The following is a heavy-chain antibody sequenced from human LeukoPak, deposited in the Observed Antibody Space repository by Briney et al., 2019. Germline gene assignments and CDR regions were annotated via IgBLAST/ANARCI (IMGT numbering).Heavy chain of an antibody. D-gene: IGHD6-19*01. V-gene: IGHV4-61*02. Sequence: SETLSLTCAVSGGSISSGSYYWSWIRQPAGKGLEWIGRIYTSGSTNYNPSLKSRVTISVDTSKNQFSLKLSSVTAADTAVYCCARDQLIAVAGIDYFDYWGQGTLVTVSS. J-gene: IGHJ4*02. CDR1: GGSISSGSYY. CDR3: ARDQLIAVAGIDYFDY. CDR2: IYTSGST.